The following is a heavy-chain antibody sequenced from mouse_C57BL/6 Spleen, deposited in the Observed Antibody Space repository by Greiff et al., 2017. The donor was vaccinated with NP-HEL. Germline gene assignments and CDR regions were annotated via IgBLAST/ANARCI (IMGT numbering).Heavy chain of an antibody. CDR3: ARWGLSLRVTTVDYYAMDD. V-gene: IGHV1-53*01. D-gene: IGHD2-5*01. J-gene: IGHJ4*01. Sequence: QVQLQQPGTELVKPGASVKLSCKASGYTFTSYWMHWVKQRPGQGLEWIGNINPSNGGTNYNEKFKSKATLTVDKPSSTAYMQLRSLTSEDSAVYYCARWGLSLRVTTVDYYAMDDWGKGTSVTVAS. CDR2: INPSNGGT. CDR1: GYTFTSYW.